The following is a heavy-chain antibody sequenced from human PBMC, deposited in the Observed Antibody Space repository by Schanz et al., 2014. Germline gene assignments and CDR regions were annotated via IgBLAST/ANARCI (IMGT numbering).Heavy chain of an antibody. CDR2: IYSGIGA. J-gene: IGHJ4*02. V-gene: IGHV3-66*01. CDR3: AKDSTHIDIVLVPTAIDY. D-gene: IGHD2-2*01. Sequence: EGQLAESGGGLVQPGGSLRLSCAVSGFTVSSNHMSWVRQAPGKGLEWVSVIYSGIGAYYADSVKDRFTVSRDNSKNTLYLHMNTLRSEDTAVYYCAKDSTHIDIVLVPTAIDYWGQGTLXTVSS. CDR1: GFTVSSNH.